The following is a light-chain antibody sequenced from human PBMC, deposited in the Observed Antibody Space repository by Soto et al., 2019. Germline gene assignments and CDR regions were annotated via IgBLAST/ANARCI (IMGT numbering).Light chain of an antibody. V-gene: IGKV3-15*01. CDR3: QQYSDWRPQ. Sequence: EIVMTQYPATLSVSPGERATLFCRASHSVSSSLAWYQQKPGQAPRLLIHGASTRATGIPARLSGSGSGTEFTLTISSMKSEDFAVYYCQQYSDWRPQFGQGTKVDIK. J-gene: IGKJ1*01. CDR1: HSVSSS. CDR2: GAS.